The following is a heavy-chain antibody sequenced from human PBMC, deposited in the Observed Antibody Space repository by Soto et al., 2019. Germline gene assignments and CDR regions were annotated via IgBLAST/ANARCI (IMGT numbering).Heavy chain of an antibody. J-gene: IGHJ4*02. CDR3: ARFYGSGSYYIMKYYFDY. D-gene: IGHD3-10*01. CDR2: IYYSGST. CDR1: GGSISSYY. Sequence: SETLSLTCTVSGGSISSYYWSWIRQPPGKGLEWIGYIYYSGSTNYNPSLKSRVTISVDTSKNQFSLKLSSVTAADTAVYYCARFYGSGSYYIMKYYFDYWGQGTLVTVSS. V-gene: IGHV4-59*01.